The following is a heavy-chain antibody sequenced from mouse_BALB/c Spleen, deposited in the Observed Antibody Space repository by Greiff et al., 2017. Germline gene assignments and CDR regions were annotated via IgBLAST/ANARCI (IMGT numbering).Heavy chain of an antibody. CDR3: AREGDYDDYAMDY. V-gene: IGHV5-17*02. CDR1: GFTFSSFG. Sequence: EVKVVESGGGLVQPGGSRKLSCAASGFTFSSFGMHWVRQAPEKGLEWVAYISSGSSTIYYADTVKGRFTISRDNPKNTLFLQMTSLRSEDTAMYYCAREGDYDDYAMDYWGQGTSVTVSS. D-gene: IGHD2-4*01. J-gene: IGHJ4*01. CDR2: ISSGSSTI.